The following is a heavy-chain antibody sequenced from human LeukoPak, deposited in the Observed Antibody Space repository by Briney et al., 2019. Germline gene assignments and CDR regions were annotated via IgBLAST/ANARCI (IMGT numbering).Heavy chain of an antibody. Sequence: GGSLRLSCAASGCTFSSYAMSWVRQAPGKGLEWVSAISGSGGSTYYADSVKGRFTISRDNSKNTLYLQMNSLRAEDTAVYYCAKDQTMVRGVIDNWGQGTLVTVSS. V-gene: IGHV3-23*01. CDR3: AKDQTMVRGVIDN. D-gene: IGHD3-10*01. CDR1: GCTFSSYA. CDR2: ISGSGGST. J-gene: IGHJ4*02.